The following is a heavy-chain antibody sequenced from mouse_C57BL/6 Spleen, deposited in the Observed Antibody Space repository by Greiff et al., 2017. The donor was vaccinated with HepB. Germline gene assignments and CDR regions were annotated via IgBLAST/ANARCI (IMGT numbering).Heavy chain of an antibody. CDR3: ARSDLYYYGSSYEGFAY. V-gene: IGHV1-42*01. Sequence: EVQGVESGPELVKPGASVKISCKASGYSFTGYYMNWVKQSPEKSLEWIGEINPSTGGTTYNQKFKAKATLTVDKSSSTAYMQLKSLTSEDSAVYYCARSDLYYYGSSYEGFAYWGQGTLVTVSA. CDR1: GYSFTGYY. J-gene: IGHJ3*01. D-gene: IGHD1-1*01. CDR2: INPSTGGT.